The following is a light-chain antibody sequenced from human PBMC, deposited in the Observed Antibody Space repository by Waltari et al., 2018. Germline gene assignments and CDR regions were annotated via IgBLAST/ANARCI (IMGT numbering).Light chain of an antibody. J-gene: IGKJ3*01. CDR2: AAS. CDR3: QQYYSYPLA. V-gene: IGKV1-8*01. CDR1: QGISSY. Sequence: IRITQSPSSLSASTGDRVTITCRASQGISSYLAWYQQKPGKAPKLLIYAASTLQSGVPSRFSGSGSGTDFTLTISCLQSEDFATYYCQQYYSYPLAFGPGTKVDIK.